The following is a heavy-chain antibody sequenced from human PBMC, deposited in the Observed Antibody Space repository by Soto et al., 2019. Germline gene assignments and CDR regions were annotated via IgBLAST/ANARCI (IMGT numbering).Heavy chain of an antibody. CDR3: ARDERGTGAFDY. CDR1: GFTVSSNY. Sequence: EVQLVESGGGLVQPGGSLRLSCAASGFTVSSNYMSWVRQAPGKGLAWVSVIYSGGSTYYADSVKGRFTISRDNSKNTLYLQMNSLRAEDTAVYYWARDERGTGAFDYWGQGTLVTVSS. D-gene: IGHD3-10*01. V-gene: IGHV3-66*01. CDR2: IYSGGST. J-gene: IGHJ4*02.